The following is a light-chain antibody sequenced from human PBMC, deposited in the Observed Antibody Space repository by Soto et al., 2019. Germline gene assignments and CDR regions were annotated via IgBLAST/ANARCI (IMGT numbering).Light chain of an antibody. CDR3: QQYGSSRT. CDR2: GAS. Sequence: EIVLTQSPGTLSLSPGERASLSCRASQSVSNNYLAWYQQKPGQAPRLINYGASNRATGTPDMSSGSGARTVFTLTISRLEPEDFAVYYYQQYGSSRTFGQGTKVDI. J-gene: IGKJ1*01. V-gene: IGKV3-20*01. CDR1: QSVSNNY.